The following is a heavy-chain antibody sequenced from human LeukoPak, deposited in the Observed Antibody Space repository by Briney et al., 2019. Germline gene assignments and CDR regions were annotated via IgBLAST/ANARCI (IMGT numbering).Heavy chain of an antibody. CDR2: INSDGSST. V-gene: IGHV3-74*01. Sequence: PGGSLRLSCAASGFTFSNYNMNWVRQAPGKGLVWVSRINSDGSSTSYADSVKGRFTISRDNAKNTLYLQMNSLRAEDTAVYYCARGEAAAAPDYWGQGTLVTVSS. CDR3: ARGEAAAAPDY. J-gene: IGHJ4*02. CDR1: GFTFSNYN. D-gene: IGHD6-13*01.